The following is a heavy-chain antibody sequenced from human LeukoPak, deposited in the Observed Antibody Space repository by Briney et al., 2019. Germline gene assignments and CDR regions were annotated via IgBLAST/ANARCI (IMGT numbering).Heavy chain of an antibody. CDR2: ISYDGSNK. V-gene: IGHV3-30-3*01. D-gene: IGHD6-13*01. J-gene: IGHJ4*02. CDR1: GFTFSSYA. CDR3: ARDSSSWYYFDY. Sequence: GGSLRLSCAASGFTFSSYAMHWVRQAPGKGLEWVAVISYDGSNKYYADSVKGRFTISRDNSKNTLYLQMNSLRAEDTAVYYCARDSSSWYYFDYWGQGTLVSVSS.